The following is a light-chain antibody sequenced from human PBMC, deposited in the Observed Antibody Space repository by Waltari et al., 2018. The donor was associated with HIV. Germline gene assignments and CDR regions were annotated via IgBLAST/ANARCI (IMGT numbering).Light chain of an antibody. J-gene: IGKJ1*01. V-gene: IGKV2-28*01. CDR1: QNLLHTNGHTY. CDR3: MHGQQTPV. CDR2: LGS. Sequence: DIATIPSPDYLHASPGESASISCRASQNLLHTNGHTYLDWYLQRPGQAPELLIYLGSQRASGVPDRIAGSGSGTSFILKVNRVEAEDVGVYYCMHGQQTPVFGQGTKVEIK.